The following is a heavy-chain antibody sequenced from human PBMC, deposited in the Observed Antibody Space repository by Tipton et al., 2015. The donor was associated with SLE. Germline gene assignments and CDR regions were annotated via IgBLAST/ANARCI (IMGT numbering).Heavy chain of an antibody. CDR2: ISYDGSNK. CDR3: ARGRAVAGLWFDP. CDR1: GFTFSSYA. Sequence: SLRLSCAASGFTFSSYAMHWVRQAPGKGLEWVAVISYDGSNKYYADSVKGRFTISRDNSKNTLYLQMNSLRAEDTAVYYCARGRAVAGLWFDPWGQGTLVTVSS. D-gene: IGHD6-19*01. V-gene: IGHV3-30*04. J-gene: IGHJ5*02.